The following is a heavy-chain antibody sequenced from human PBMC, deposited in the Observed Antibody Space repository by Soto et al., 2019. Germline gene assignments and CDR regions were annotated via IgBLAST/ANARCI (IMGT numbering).Heavy chain of an antibody. CDR1: GDSISSYY. CDR3: ALRSMAVVPEY. V-gene: IGHV4-59*01. D-gene: IGHD3-22*01. J-gene: IGHJ4*02. CDR2: LYYGRSA. Sequence: QVQLQESGPGLVKPSETLSLTCAVSGDSISSYYCMWIRQPPGKGLESIGYLYYGRSANYYPPIQSRVSLSVDTSTNQCSLTLSSMTAADTAVYYCALRSMAVVPEYWGQGTLVTVSS.